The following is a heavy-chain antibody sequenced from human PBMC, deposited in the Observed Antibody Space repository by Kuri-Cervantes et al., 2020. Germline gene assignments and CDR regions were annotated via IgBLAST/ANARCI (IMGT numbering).Heavy chain of an antibody. Sequence: ETLSLTCAVYGGSFSGYYWSWIRQPPGKGLEWIGEINHSGSTYYNPSLKSRVTISVDTSKNQFSLKLSSVTAADTAVYYCARQVYYYDSSGYYWGQGTLVTVSS. J-gene: IGHJ4*02. V-gene: IGHV4-34*01. CDR2: INHSGST. CDR1: GGSFSGYY. CDR3: ARQVYYYDSSGYY. D-gene: IGHD3-22*01.